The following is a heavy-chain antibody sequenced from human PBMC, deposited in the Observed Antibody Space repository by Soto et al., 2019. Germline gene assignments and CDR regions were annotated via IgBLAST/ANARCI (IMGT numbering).Heavy chain of an antibody. CDR1: GFTFSSDG. V-gene: IGHV3-33*01. J-gene: IGHJ4*02. D-gene: IGHD2-15*01. CDR3: ARDEYCSGGTCYSVPVFDY. Sequence: GGSLRLSCAASGFTFSSDGMHWVRQAPGKGLEGVAVIWYDGSNKYCADSVKGRFTISRDNSKNTLYLQMNSLRAEDTAVYYCARDEYCSGGTCYSVPVFDYWGQGT. CDR2: IWYDGSNK.